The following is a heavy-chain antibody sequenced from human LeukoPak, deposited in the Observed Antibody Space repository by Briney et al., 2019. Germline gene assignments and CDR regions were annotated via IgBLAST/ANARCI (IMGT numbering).Heavy chain of an antibody. CDR2: IIPILGIA. J-gene: IGHJ4*02. CDR1: GGTFSSYT. CDR3: ATVFGKWSTGDYFDY. V-gene: IGHV1-69*02. Sequence: VASVKVSCKASGGTFSSYTISWVRQAPGQGLEWMGRIIPILGIANYAQKFQGRVTITADKSTSTAYMELSSLRSEDTAVYYCATVFGKWSTGDYFDYWGQGTLVTVSS. D-gene: IGHD3-10*02.